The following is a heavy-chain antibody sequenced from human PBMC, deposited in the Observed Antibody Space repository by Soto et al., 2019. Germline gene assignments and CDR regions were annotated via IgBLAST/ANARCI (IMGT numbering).Heavy chain of an antibody. D-gene: IGHD6-13*01. Sequence: GGSLRLCCAASGFTVSSYRMSWVRQAPGKGLEWVSVIYNAGSADFADSVKGRFTISRDNSKNTLYLQMSSLRAEDTAVYYCARVHSRSYHYFDYWGQGTLVTVSS. CDR2: IYNAGSA. CDR1: GFTVSSYR. CDR3: ARVHSRSYHYFDY. J-gene: IGHJ4*02. V-gene: IGHV3-66*01.